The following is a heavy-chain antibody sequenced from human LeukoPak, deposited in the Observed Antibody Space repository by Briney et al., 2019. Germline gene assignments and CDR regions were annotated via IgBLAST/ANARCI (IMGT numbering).Heavy chain of an antibody. CDR2: IYHSGST. V-gene: IGHV4-30-2*01. D-gene: IGHD1-14*01. CDR1: GGSISSGGYS. J-gene: IGHJ4*02. Sequence: SQTLSLTCAVSGGSISSGGYSWSWIRQPPGKGLEWIGYIYHSGSTNYNPSLKSRVTISVDTSKNQFSLKLSSVTAADTAVYYCARAKSTEGLRDFDYWGQGTLVTVSS. CDR3: ARAKSTEGLRDFDY.